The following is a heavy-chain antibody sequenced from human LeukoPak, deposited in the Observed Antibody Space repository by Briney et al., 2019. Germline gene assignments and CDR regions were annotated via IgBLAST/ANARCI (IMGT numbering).Heavy chain of an antibody. J-gene: IGHJ4*02. V-gene: IGHV3-66*01. CDR1: GFTVSRNY. Sequence: GGSLRLSCAASGFTVSRNYMSWVRQAPGKGLEWVSLIYSGGSTYYADSVKARFTISRDNSKNTLYLQMNSLRAEDTAVHYCARMGSSAYDPYYFDYWGQGTLVTVSS. D-gene: IGHD5-12*01. CDR2: IYSGGST. CDR3: ARMGSSAYDPYYFDY.